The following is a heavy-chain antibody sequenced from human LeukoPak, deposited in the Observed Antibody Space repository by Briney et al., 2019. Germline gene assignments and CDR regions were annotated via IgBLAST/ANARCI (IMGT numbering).Heavy chain of an antibody. Sequence: SETLSLTCAVSGGSISSSNWWSWVRQPPGKGLEWIGYIYYSGSTNYNPSLKSRVTISVDTSKNQFSLKLSSVTAADTAVYYCARGTSGGSLGYWGQGTLVTVSS. J-gene: IGHJ4*02. D-gene: IGHD2-15*01. CDR3: ARGTSGGSLGY. CDR2: IYYSGST. CDR1: GGSISSSNW. V-gene: IGHV4-4*02.